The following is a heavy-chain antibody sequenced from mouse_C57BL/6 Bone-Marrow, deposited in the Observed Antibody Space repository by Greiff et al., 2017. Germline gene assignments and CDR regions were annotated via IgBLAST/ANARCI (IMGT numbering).Heavy chain of an antibody. CDR2: IYPGSGNT. Sequence: VKLQESGAELVRPGASVKLSCKASGYTFTDYYINWVKQRPGQGLEWIARIYPGSGNTYYNEKFKGKATLPAEKSSSTAYMQLSSLTSEDSAVYFCAREGIYYYGSSYDFDYWGQGTTLTVSS. V-gene: IGHV1-76*01. J-gene: IGHJ2*01. D-gene: IGHD1-1*01. CDR3: AREGIYYYGSSYDFDY. CDR1: GYTFTDYY.